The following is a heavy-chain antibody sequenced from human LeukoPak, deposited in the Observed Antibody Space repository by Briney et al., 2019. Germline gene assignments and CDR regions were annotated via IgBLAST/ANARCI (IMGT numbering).Heavy chain of an antibody. CDR2: ISAYNGNT. Sequence: ASVKVSCKASGYTFTSYYMHWERQAPGQGLEWMRWISAYNGNTNYAQKLQGRVTMTTDTSTSTAYMELRSLRSDDTAVYYCARDCSGGSCYGPEGWFDPWGQGTLVTVSS. CDR1: GYTFTSYY. D-gene: IGHD2-15*01. CDR3: ARDCSGGSCYGPEGWFDP. J-gene: IGHJ5*02. V-gene: IGHV1-18*04.